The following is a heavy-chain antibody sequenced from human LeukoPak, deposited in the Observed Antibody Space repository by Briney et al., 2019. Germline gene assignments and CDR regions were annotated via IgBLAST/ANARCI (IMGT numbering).Heavy chain of an antibody. CDR1: GFTFDDYA. D-gene: IGHD5-18*01. CDR3: AKDIGRVDTASTYMDV. J-gene: IGHJ6*03. Sequence: GGSLRLSCAASGFTFDDYAMHWVRQAPGKGLEWVSGISWNSFTIGYADSVKGRFTISRDNAKNSLYLQMNSLRVGDTALYYCAKDIGRVDTASTYMDVWGKGTTVTISS. CDR2: ISWNSFTI. V-gene: IGHV3-9*01.